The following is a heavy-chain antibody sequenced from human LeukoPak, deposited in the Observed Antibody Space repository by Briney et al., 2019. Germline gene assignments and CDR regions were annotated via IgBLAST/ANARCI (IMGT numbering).Heavy chain of an antibody. V-gene: IGHV3-7*03. Sequence: GGSLRLSCAASGFTFSSYWMNWARQALGKGLEWVASINHNGNVNYYVDSVKGRFTISRDNAKNSLYLQMSNLRAEDTAVYFCARGGGLDVWGQGATVTVSS. CDR3: ARGGGLDV. D-gene: IGHD3-16*01. J-gene: IGHJ6*02. CDR1: GFTFSSYW. CDR2: INHNGNVN.